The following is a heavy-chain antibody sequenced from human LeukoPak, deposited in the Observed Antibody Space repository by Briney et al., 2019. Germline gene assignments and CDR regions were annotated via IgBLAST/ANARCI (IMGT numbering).Heavy chain of an antibody. Sequence: ASVKVSCKASGYTFTGHYMHCVRQAPGQWLESMRWMNPKSDDTKDAQKFQGSVTMTRDTSISTAYMELSSLRSDDTAVYYCARRCSGGSCSGAFDIWGQGTMVTVSS. J-gene: IGHJ3*02. CDR3: ARRCSGGSCSGAFDI. D-gene: IGHD2-15*01. V-gene: IGHV1-2*02. CDR1: GYTFTGHY. CDR2: MNPKSDDT.